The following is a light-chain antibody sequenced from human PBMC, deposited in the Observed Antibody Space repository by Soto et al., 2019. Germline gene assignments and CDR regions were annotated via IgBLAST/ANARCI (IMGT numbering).Light chain of an antibody. J-gene: IGKJ1*01. CDR1: QSVSSN. CDR3: QQYNNWPQT. Sequence: EIVMMQSPATLSVSPGERATLSCMASQSVSSNLAWYQQKPGQAPRLLTYGASTRATGIPARFSGSGSGTEFTLTISSLQSEDFAVYYCQQYNNWPQTFGQGTKVDI. CDR2: GAS. V-gene: IGKV3-15*01.